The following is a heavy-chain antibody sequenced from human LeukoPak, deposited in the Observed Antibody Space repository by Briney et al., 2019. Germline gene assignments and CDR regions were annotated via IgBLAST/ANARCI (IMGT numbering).Heavy chain of an antibody. J-gene: IGHJ4*02. Sequence: WASVKVSCKASGCTFSSYAISWVRQAPGQGLEWMGGIIPIFGTANYAQKFQGRVTITTDESTSTAYMELSSLRSEDTAVYYCARDRAGYSSGWYDYWGQGTLVTVSS. CDR1: GCTFSSYA. D-gene: IGHD6-19*01. CDR3: ARDRAGYSSGWYDY. CDR2: IIPIFGTA. V-gene: IGHV1-69*05.